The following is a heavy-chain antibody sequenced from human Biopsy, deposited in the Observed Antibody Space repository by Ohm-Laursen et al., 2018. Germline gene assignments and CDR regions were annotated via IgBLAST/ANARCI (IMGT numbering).Heavy chain of an antibody. J-gene: IGHJ4*02. V-gene: IGHV1-69*17. CDR1: GGTFSNYA. Sequence: ASSVKVSCKASGGTFSNYAISWVRQAPGEGLEWVGGIIAVSGLVNYAPKFQDRVSITADKSTTTAYMELSNLKSEDTAVYYCATPFQYYDSWGGYPPFDHWGQGTLVTVSS. CDR2: IIAVSGLV. CDR3: ATPFQYYDSWGGYPPFDH. D-gene: IGHD3-3*01.